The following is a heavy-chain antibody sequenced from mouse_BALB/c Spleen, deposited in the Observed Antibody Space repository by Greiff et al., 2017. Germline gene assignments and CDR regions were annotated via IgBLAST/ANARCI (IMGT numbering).Heavy chain of an antibody. D-gene: IGHD2-3*01. Sequence: VQLQQSGAELMKPGASVKISCKATGYTFSSYWIEWVKQRPGHGLEWIGEILPGSGSTNYNEKFKGKATFTADTSSNTAYMQLSSLTSEDSAVYYCARGGDGYYDTWFAYWGQGTLVTVSA. V-gene: IGHV1-9*01. J-gene: IGHJ3*01. CDR1: GYTFSSYW. CDR2: ILPGSGST. CDR3: ARGGDGYYDTWFAY.